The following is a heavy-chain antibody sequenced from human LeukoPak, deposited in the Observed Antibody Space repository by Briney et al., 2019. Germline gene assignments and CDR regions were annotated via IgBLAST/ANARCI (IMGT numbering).Heavy chain of an antibody. CDR3: ARDKPRYCSRTSCYLNYCYYFLDV. CDR2: IKPDGSEK. Sequence: GGSLRLSCAASGFTFNTYWMSWVRQAPGKGLEWVANIKPDGSEKYYVDSVKGRFTISRDNAKNTLYLQMNSLRADDTAVYYCARDKPRYCSRTSCYLNYCYYFLDVWGEGTTVTISS. J-gene: IGHJ6*03. D-gene: IGHD2-2*01. V-gene: IGHV3-7*01. CDR1: GFTFNTYW.